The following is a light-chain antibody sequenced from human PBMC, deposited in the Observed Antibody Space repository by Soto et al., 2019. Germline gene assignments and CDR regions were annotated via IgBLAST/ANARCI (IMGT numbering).Light chain of an antibody. CDR1: SGHSSYA. CDR3: QTWGTGIHV. Sequence: QLVLTQSPSASASLGASVKLTCTLSSGHSSYAIAWHQQQPEKGPRYLMKLNSDGSHSKGDGIPDRFSGSSSGAERYLTISRLQSEDEADYYCQTWGTGIHVFGRGTKVTVL. V-gene: IGLV4-69*01. J-gene: IGLJ1*01. CDR2: LNSDGSH.